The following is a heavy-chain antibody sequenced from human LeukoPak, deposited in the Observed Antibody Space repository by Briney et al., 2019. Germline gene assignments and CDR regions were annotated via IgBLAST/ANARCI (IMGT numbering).Heavy chain of an antibody. CDR3: ARGRPGDYFDY. Sequence: ASVKVSCKASGYTFTGYYTHWVRQAPGQGLEWMGWINPNSGDTSYLQNFQGRVTMTRDTSISTAYMDLSRLRSDDTAVYYCARGRPGDYFDYWGQGTLVTVSS. J-gene: IGHJ4*02. D-gene: IGHD6-25*01. V-gene: IGHV1-2*02. CDR2: INPNSGDT. CDR1: GYTFTGYY.